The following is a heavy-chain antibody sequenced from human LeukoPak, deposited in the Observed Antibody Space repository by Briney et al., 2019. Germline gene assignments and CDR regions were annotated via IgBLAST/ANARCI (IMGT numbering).Heavy chain of an antibody. CDR3: ARSIVGATKGGTDAFDI. V-gene: IGHV3-33*01. CDR2: IWYDGSNK. J-gene: IGHJ3*02. Sequence: GGSLRLSCAASGFTFSSYGMHWVRQAPGKGLEWVAVIWYDGSNKYCADSVKGRFTISRDNSKNTLYLQMNSLRAEDTAVYYCARSIVGATKGGTDAFDIWGQGTMVTVSS. CDR1: GFTFSSYG. D-gene: IGHD1-26*01.